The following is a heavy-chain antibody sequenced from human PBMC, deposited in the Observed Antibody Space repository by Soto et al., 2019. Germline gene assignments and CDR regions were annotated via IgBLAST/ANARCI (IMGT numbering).Heavy chain of an antibody. Sequence: SETLSLTCTVSGGSISSSSYYWGWIRQPPGKGLEWIGSIYYSGSTYYNPSLKSRVTISVDTSKNQFSLKLSSVTAADTAVYYCASRSAGFDFDYWGQGTLVTVSS. CDR3: ASRSAGFDFDY. CDR1: GGSISSSSYY. J-gene: IGHJ4*02. V-gene: IGHV4-39*01. CDR2: IYYSGST. D-gene: IGHD3-10*01.